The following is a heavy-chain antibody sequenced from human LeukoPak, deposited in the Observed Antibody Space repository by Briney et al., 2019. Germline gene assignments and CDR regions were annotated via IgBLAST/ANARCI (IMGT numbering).Heavy chain of an antibody. J-gene: IGHJ6*03. CDR2: IKQDGSEK. Sequence: PGGSLRLSCAASGFTFSSYDMHWVRQAPGKGLEWVANIKQDGSEKYYVDSVKGRFTISRDNAKNSLYLQMNSLRAEDTVVYYCARESDGDYYMDVWGKGTTVTVSS. D-gene: IGHD4-17*01. CDR1: GFTFSSYD. V-gene: IGHV3-7*01. CDR3: ARESDGDYYMDV.